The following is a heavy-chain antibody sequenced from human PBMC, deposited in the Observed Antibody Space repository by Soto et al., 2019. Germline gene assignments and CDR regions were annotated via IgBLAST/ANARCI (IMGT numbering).Heavy chain of an antibody. CDR1: GGSISSYY. Sequence: SQTLSLTCTVSGGSISSYYWSWIRQPPGKGLGGFGYIYYSGSTNYTPSLKSRVTISVDTSKNQFSLKLSSVTAADTAVYYCARDGDCSSTSCYAFDIWGQGTMVTVSS. V-gene: IGHV4-59*01. D-gene: IGHD2-2*01. CDR3: ARDGDCSSTSCYAFDI. CDR2: IYYSGST. J-gene: IGHJ3*02.